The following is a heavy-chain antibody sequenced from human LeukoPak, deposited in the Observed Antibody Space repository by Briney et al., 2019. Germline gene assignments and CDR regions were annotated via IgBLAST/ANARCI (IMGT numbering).Heavy chain of an antibody. J-gene: IGHJ5*02. CDR1: GFTFRSYA. D-gene: IGHD3-22*01. CDR3: ARNYYYDSSGRTSWFDP. CDR2: ISGSGGNT. Sequence: PGGSLRLSCAASGFTFRSYAMNWVRQAPGKGLEWVSTISGSGGNTYYADSVKGRFTISRDNAKNSLYLQMNSLRAEDTAVYYCARNYYYDSSGRTSWFDPWGQGTLVTVSS. V-gene: IGHV3-23*01.